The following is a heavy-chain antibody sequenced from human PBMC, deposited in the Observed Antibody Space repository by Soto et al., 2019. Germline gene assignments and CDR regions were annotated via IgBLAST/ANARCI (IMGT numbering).Heavy chain of an antibody. Sequence: PGGSLRLSCAASGFTFSSYWMSWVRQAPGKGLEWVVNIKQDGSEKYYVDSVKGRFTISRDNAKNSLYLQMNSLRAEDTAVYYCARDTLGYSSSSRAPIYWGQGTLVTVSS. CDR3: ARDTLGYSSSSRAPIY. V-gene: IGHV3-7*05. D-gene: IGHD6-6*01. CDR2: IKQDGSEK. J-gene: IGHJ4*02. CDR1: GFTFSSYW.